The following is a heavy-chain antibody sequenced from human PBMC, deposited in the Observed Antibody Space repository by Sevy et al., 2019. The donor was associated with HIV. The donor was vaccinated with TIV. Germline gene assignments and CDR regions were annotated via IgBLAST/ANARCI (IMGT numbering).Heavy chain of an antibody. CDR1: GFNISPYA. CDR2: ISKDGTNK. CDR3: AKEGYYYDSHAADWFDP. Sequence: GGSLRLSCSASGFNISPYALHWVRQTPGKGLQWLAVISKDGTNKDYADFVKGRFSLSRDNSTNTLYLQMSNLRPEDTAVYYCAKEGYYYDSHAADWFDPWGQGTLVTVSS. V-gene: IGHV3-30*04. J-gene: IGHJ5*02. D-gene: IGHD3-22*01.